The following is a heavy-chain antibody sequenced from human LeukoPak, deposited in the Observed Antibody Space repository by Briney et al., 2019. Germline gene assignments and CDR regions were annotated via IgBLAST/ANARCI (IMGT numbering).Heavy chain of an antibody. Sequence: SETLSLTCTVSGGSISSGDYYWSWIRQPPGKGLEWIGRIYTSGSTNYNPSLKSRVTMSVDTSKNQFSLKLSSVTAADTAVYYCAREPAGSGYYTEFDYWGQGTLVTVSS. D-gene: IGHD3-3*01. CDR3: AREPAGSGYYTEFDY. V-gene: IGHV4-61*02. CDR2: IYTSGST. J-gene: IGHJ4*02. CDR1: GGSISSGDYY.